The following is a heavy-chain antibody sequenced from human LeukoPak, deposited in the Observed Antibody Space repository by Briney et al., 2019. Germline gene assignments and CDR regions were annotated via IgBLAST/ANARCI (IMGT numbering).Heavy chain of an antibody. V-gene: IGHV3-49*03. D-gene: IGHD6-19*01. CDR2: ISGGTT. CDR1: GFTFGDYL. Sequence: GGSLRLSCTASGFTFGDYLMSWFRQAPGKGLEWIGFISGGTTEYAASVKGRFTISRDDSASIAYLQMNSLATEDTAVYYCSRGSGWLSVYWGQGTLVTVSS. J-gene: IGHJ4*02. CDR3: SRGSGWLSVY.